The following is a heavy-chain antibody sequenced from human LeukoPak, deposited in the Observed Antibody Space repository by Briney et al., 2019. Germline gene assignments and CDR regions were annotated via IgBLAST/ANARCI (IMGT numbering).Heavy chain of an antibody. CDR3: ARSNFCGEIDL. V-gene: IGHV4-39*01. CDR1: GGSINSSSCY. Sequence: SETLSLTCTVSGGSINSSSCYWGCIRHPPGKGLEWIGSIHYSGTTYYTPSLKSRATIVVDTSKNQFSLKLTAATAADTAVYYCARSNFCGEIDLWGKGTLVSVSS. J-gene: IGHJ4*02. D-gene: IGHD3-10*01. CDR2: IHYSGTT.